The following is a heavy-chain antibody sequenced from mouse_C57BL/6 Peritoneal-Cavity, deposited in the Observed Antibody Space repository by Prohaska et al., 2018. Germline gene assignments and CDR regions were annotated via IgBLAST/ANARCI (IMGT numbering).Heavy chain of an antibody. CDR3: MSYRTYWSFAV. Sequence: EVQLLETGGGLVQPGGSRGLSCEGSGFTFSGFWMSWVRQTRGQTLEWIGEINFDRSAINFAPSIKYRFTIFSDNDKSSLYLQMSSVRSEDAATYFSMSYRTYWSFAVWVPATPVSVPS. J-gene: IGHJ1*01. CDR1: GFTFSGFW. V-gene: IGHV11-2*01. CDR2: INFDRSAI.